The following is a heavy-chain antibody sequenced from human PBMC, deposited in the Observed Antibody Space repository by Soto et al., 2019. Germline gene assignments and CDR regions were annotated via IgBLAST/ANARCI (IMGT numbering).Heavy chain of an antibody. D-gene: IGHD6-19*01. CDR2: TYYRSKWYN. CDR3: ARGRWLAPYYYYYGMDV. Sequence: SQTLSLTCVISGESVSSNSAAWNWIRQSPARGLEWLGRTYYRSKWYNDYAVSVKSRITINPDTSKNQFSLQLNSVTPEDTAVYYCARGRWLAPYYYYYGMDVWGQGTTVTVSS. V-gene: IGHV6-1*01. J-gene: IGHJ6*02. CDR1: GESVSSNSAA.